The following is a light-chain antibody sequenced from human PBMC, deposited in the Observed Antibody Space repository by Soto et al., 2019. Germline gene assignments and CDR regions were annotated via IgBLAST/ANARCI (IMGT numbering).Light chain of an antibody. CDR3: QQRSDWLT. CDR1: QSVGNF. Sequence: IVLTQSPGTLSLSPGERATLSCRASQSVGNFLSWYQQKPGQTPRRLIYDASNRPTGIPARFSGSGSVTDFTLTISSLEPEDFAMYYCQQRSDWLTFGQGTQVEI. CDR2: DAS. J-gene: IGKJ1*01. V-gene: IGKV3-11*01.